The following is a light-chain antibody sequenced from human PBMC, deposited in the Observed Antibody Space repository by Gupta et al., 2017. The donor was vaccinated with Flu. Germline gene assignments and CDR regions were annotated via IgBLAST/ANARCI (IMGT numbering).Light chain of an antibody. Sequence: GERATLSCRASQSVSSNLAWYQQKPGQAPRLLIYDASNRATGIPARFSGSGSGTDFTLTISSLDPDDFAVYYCQQRSNWPRTFGPGTKVDIK. CDR2: DAS. V-gene: IGKV3-11*01. CDR3: QQRSNWPRT. J-gene: IGKJ3*01. CDR1: QSVSSN.